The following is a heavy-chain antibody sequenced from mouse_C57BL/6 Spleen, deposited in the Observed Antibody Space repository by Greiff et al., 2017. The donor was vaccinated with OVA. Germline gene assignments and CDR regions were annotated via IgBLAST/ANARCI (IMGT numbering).Heavy chain of an antibody. Sequence: QVQLQQSDAELVKPGASVKISCKASGYTFTDYTIHWMKQRPEQGLEWIGYIYPRDGSTKYNEKFKGKATLTADKSSSTAYMQLNSLTSEDSAVYFCAKAWDSSGYGYWGQGTTLTVSS. J-gene: IGHJ2*01. CDR1: GYTFTDYT. CDR3: AKAWDSSGYGY. CDR2: IYPRDGST. D-gene: IGHD3-2*02. V-gene: IGHV1-78*01.